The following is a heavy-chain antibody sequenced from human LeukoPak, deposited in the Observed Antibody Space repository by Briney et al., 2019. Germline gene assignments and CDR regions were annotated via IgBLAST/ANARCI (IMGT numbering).Heavy chain of an antibody. J-gene: IGHJ5*02. CDR3: AVLYSSSPFDP. Sequence: ASVKVSCKASGYTFTSYGISWVRQAPGQGLEWMGWINAGNGNTKYSQKFQGRVTITRDTSASTAYMGLSSLRSEDTAVYYCAVLYSSSPFDPWGQGTLVTVSS. CDR2: INAGNGNT. CDR1: GYTFTSYG. D-gene: IGHD6-6*01. V-gene: IGHV1-3*01.